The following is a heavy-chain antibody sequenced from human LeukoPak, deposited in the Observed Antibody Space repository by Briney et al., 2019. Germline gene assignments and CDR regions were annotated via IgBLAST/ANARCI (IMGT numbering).Heavy chain of an antibody. CDR3: ARSGWPYYFDY. Sequence: AGGSLRLSCAASGFTFSSYWMHWVRQAPGKGLVWVSRIHSDGSSTCYADSVRGRFTISRDDAKSTLYLQMNSLRAEDTAVYYCARSGWPYYFDYWGQGTLVTVSS. CDR2: IHSDGSST. CDR1: GFTFSSYW. D-gene: IGHD3-22*01. V-gene: IGHV3-74*01. J-gene: IGHJ4*02.